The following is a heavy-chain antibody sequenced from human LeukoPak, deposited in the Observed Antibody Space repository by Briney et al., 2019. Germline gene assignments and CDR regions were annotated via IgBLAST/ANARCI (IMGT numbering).Heavy chain of an antibody. V-gene: IGHV1-18*01. CDR3: GRGDVWGDWSGWVGY. CDR1: VYTFTIYG. J-gene: IGHJ4*02. CDR2: ISAYNGNT. D-gene: IGHD6-25*01. Sequence: ASVTVSCTSSVYTFTIYGISWVRQAHGQGIGWMGWISAYNGNTNYAQQLQGRVTMTTETTTRTAYMLQRSLVTAAAAAFYCGRGDVWGDWSGWVGYWGQGTRVTVSS.